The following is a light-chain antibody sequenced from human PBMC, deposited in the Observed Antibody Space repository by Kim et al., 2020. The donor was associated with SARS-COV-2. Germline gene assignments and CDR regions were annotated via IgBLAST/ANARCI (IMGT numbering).Light chain of an antibody. J-gene: IGLJ2*01. CDR3: QVWDSSGDHPVV. CDR1: TMGSKS. CDR2: YDS. V-gene: IGLV3-21*01. Sequence: PGKRATITGPGNTMGSKSVHWYQQKPGLAPVMVISYDSDRPSGIPERFSGSNSGYTATLTISRVEAGDEADYYCQVWDSSGDHPVVFGGGTQLTVL.